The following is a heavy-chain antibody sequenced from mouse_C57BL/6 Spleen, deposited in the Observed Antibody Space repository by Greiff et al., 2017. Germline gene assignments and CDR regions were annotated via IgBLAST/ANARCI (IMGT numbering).Heavy chain of an antibody. Sequence: QVQLKESGAELARPGASVKLSCKASGYTFTSYGISWVKQRTGQGLEWIGEISPRSGNTYYNEKFKGKATLTADKSSSTAYMELRSLTSEDSAVYFCARSEDYWGQGTTLTVSS. CDR1: GYTFTSYG. CDR3: ARSEDY. V-gene: IGHV1-81*01. J-gene: IGHJ2*01. CDR2: ISPRSGNT.